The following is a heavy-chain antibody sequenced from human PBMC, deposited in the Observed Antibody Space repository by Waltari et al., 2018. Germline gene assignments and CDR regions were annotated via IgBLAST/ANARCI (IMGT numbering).Heavy chain of an antibody. J-gene: IGHJ4*02. V-gene: IGHV3-23*01. D-gene: IGHD3-3*01. CDR2: ISPSDEST. CDR3: ARDSPILTF. Sequence: QLLESGGGLVQPGGSLRLSCAASGFTFGNHAMSWVRQAPGKGLEWVSAISPSDESTYLVDSVKGRFTISRDNSKNTLYLQMSSLRAEDTAIYFCARDSPILTFWGQGTLVAVSS. CDR1: GFTFGNHA.